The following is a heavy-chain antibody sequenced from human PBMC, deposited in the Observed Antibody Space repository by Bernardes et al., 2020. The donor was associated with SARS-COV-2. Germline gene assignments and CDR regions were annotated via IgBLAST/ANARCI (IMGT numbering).Heavy chain of an antibody. D-gene: IGHD3-22*01. V-gene: IGHV1-69*02. CDR1: GGTFSSYT. CDR2: IIPILGIA. CDR3: ARGRDSSGYYPFAFDI. Sequence: SVKVSCKASGGTFSSYTISWVRQAPGQGLEWMGRIIPILGIANYAQKFQGRVTITADKSTSTAYMELSSLRSEDTAVYYCARGRDSSGYYPFAFDIWGQGTMVTVSS. J-gene: IGHJ3*02.